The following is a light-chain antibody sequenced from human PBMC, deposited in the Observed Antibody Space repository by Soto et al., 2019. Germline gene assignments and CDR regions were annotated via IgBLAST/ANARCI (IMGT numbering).Light chain of an antibody. J-gene: IGKJ5*01. Sequence: EIVLTQSPGTLSLSPWERATPSCGASQSVSSYLAWYQQKPGQAPRLLIYDASNRATGIPARFSGSGSGTDFTLTISSLEPEDFAVYYCQQRSNWPPIAFGQGTRL. CDR2: DAS. V-gene: IGKV3-11*01. CDR1: QSVSSY. CDR3: QQRSNWPPIA.